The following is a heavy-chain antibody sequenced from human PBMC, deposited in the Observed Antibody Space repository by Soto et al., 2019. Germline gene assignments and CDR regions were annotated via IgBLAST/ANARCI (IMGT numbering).Heavy chain of an antibody. Sequence: HPGGSLRISCAASGFTFSSYAMSWVRQAPGKGLEWVSAISGSGGSTYYADSVKGRFTISRGNSKNTLYLQMNSLRAEDTAVYYCAKEISGDYVFGEFDYWGQGSLVTVYS. CDR2: ISGSGGST. J-gene: IGHJ4*02. CDR1: GFTFSSYA. CDR3: AKEISGDYVFGEFDY. V-gene: IGHV3-23*01. D-gene: IGHD4-17*01.